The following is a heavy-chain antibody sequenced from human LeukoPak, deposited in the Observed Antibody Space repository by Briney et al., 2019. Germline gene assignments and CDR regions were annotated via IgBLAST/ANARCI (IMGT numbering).Heavy chain of an antibody. D-gene: IGHD3-16*02. V-gene: IGHV5-51*01. Sequence: GESLKISCKGSGYSFASYWIGWVRQMPGKGLEWMGIIYPGDSDTRYSPSFQGLVTISADKSISTAYLQWSSLKASDTAIYYCARVPDHDVSYYFDCWGQGTLVTVSS. CDR3: ARVPDHDVSYYFDC. J-gene: IGHJ4*02. CDR1: GYSFASYW. CDR2: IYPGDSDT.